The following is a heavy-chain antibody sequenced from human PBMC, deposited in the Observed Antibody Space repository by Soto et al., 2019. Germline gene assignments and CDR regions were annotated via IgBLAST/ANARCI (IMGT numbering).Heavy chain of an antibody. CDR1: GGSINNDHW. D-gene: IGHD3-16*01. CDR3: ARGPPFH. Sequence: SETLSLTCTISGGSINNDHWWSWVRQPPGKGLEWIGEIYPSGSTNYNPSLKSRVIVSLDGSKNQFSLKLSSVTAADTAVYYCARGPPFHWGQGTLVTVSS. CDR2: IYPSGST. V-gene: IGHV4-4*02. J-gene: IGHJ4*02.